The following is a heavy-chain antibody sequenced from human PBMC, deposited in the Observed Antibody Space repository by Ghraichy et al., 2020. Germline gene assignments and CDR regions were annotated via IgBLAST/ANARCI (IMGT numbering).Heavy chain of an antibody. CDR1: GFTFSSYS. J-gene: IGHJ4*02. D-gene: IGHD6-19*01. CDR2: ISSSSSYI. CDR3: ARELGSSGWRTFDY. Sequence: GGSLRLSCAASGFTFSSYSMNWVRQAPGKGLEWVSSISSSSSYIYYADSVKGRFTISRDNAKNSLYLQMNSLRAEDTAVYYCARELGSSGWRTFDYWGQGTLVTVSS. V-gene: IGHV3-21*01.